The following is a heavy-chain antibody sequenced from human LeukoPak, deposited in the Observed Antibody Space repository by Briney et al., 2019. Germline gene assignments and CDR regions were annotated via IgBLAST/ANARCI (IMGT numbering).Heavy chain of an antibody. Sequence: SETLSLTCTVSGGSISNYYWSWIRQPPGKGLEWIGYIYYSGSTNYNPSLKSRVTISVDTSKRQFSLKLSSVTAADTAVYYCARASVREPYYFDYWGQGTLVTVSS. V-gene: IGHV4-59*01. J-gene: IGHJ4*02. CDR1: GGSISNYY. CDR3: ARASVREPYYFDY. CDR2: IYYSGST. D-gene: IGHD3-10*01.